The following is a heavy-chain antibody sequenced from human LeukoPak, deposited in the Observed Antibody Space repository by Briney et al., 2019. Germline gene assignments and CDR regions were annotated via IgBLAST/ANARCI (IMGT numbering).Heavy chain of an antibody. D-gene: IGHD6-19*01. CDR1: GGSFSGYY. J-gene: IGHJ4*02. CDR2: INHSGST. Sequence: SETLSLTCAVYGGSFSGYYWSWIRQPPGKGLEWIGEINHSGSTNYNPSLKSRVTMSVDTSKNQFSLKLSSVTAADTAVYYCARGGPSSGWFRGRYFDYWGQGTLVTVSS. CDR3: ARGGPSSGWFRGRYFDY. V-gene: IGHV4-34*01.